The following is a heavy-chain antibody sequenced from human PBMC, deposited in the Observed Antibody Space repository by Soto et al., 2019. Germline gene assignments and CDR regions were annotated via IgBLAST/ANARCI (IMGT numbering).Heavy chain of an antibody. Sequence: SETLSLTCTVSGGSISSSSWSWIRQPPGRGLEWIGYIYNNGRTDYNPSLKSRVTISVDTSKNHFSLKLSSVTPADTAVYYCARARFCTSTSCYHYFDFWGQGTVVT. D-gene: IGHD2-2*01. CDR3: ARARFCTSTSCYHYFDF. CDR1: GGSISSSS. CDR2: IYNNGRT. V-gene: IGHV4-59*01. J-gene: IGHJ4*02.